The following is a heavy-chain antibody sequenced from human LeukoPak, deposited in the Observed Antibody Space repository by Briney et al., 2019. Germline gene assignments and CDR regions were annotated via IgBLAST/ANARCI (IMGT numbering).Heavy chain of an antibody. D-gene: IGHD2-15*01. CDR3: ARECSGGSCYSGACDI. J-gene: IGHJ3*02. CDR1: GYTFTIYG. Sequence: ASVKFSCKASGYTFTIYGISWVRQAPGQGLGWMGCISAYNGNTNYAQKLQGRVTMTTDTSTSTAYMELRSLRSDDTALYYCARECSGGSCYSGACDIWAQGPMVTVSS. CDR2: ISAYNGNT. V-gene: IGHV1-18*01.